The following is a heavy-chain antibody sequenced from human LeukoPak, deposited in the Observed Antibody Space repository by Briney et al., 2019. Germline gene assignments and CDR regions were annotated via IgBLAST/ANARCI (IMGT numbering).Heavy chain of an antibody. CDR2: IYHSGST. CDR1: GGSISSSNW. Sequence: SGTLSLTCAVSGGSISSSNWWSWVRQPPGKGLEWIGEIYHSGSTNYNPSLKSRVTISVDKSKNQFSLKLSSVTAADTAVYYCARDRAYDILTGYYDDAFDTWGQGTMVTVSS. CDR3: ARDRAYDILTGYYDDAFDT. D-gene: IGHD3-9*01. J-gene: IGHJ3*02. V-gene: IGHV4-4*02.